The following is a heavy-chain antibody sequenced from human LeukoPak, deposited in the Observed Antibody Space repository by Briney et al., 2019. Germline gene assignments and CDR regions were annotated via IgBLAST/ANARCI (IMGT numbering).Heavy chain of an antibody. V-gene: IGHV3-7*02. J-gene: IGHJ4*02. CDR3: ARLQERDSRDY. Sequence: PGGSLRLSCAASGFTFSLYWMSWVRQAPAKGLEWVANIRQDGSKKYFVDSVKGRFTFSRDNAKKSLYLQMDSLRAEDTAVYYCARLQERDSRDYWGQGTLVTVSS. CDR2: IRQDGSKK. CDR1: GFTFSLYW. D-gene: IGHD3-22*01.